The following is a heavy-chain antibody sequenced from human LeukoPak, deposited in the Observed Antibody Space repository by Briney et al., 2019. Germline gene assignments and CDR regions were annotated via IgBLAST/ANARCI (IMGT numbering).Heavy chain of an antibody. CDR1: GGSISSYY. CDR2: IYYSGST. V-gene: IGHV4-59*01. D-gene: IGHD6-13*01. CDR3: ARDVAAAGLFDY. J-gene: IGHJ4*02. Sequence: TSETLSLTCTVSGGSISSYYWSWIRQPPGKGLAWIGYIYYSGSTNYNPSLKSRVTISVDTSKNQFSLKLSSVTAADTAVYYCARDVAAAGLFDYWGQGTLVTVSS.